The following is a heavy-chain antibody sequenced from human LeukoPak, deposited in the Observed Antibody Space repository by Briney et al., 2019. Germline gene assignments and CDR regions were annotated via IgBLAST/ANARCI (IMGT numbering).Heavy chain of an antibody. J-gene: IGHJ4*02. V-gene: IGHV1-24*01. D-gene: IGHD6-19*01. CDR3: ATALYSSGLDY. CDR1: GYTLTELS. CDR2: FDPEDGET. Sequence: ASVTVSCTVSGYTLTELSMHWVRQAPGKGLERMGGFDPEDGETIYAQRFQGRVTMTEDTSTDTAYMELSSLRSEDTAVYYCATALYSSGLDYWGQGTLVTVSS.